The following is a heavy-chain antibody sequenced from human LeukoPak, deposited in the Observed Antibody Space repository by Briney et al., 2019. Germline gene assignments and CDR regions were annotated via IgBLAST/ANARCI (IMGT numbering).Heavy chain of an antibody. CDR3: ARGIEYYYDSSTPDAFDI. V-gene: IGHV4-61*01. J-gene: IGHJ3*02. CDR1: GGSVSSSSSY. Sequence: SETLSLTCTVSGGSVSSSSSYWSWIRQPPGKGLEWIGYIYYSGSTYYNPSLKSRVTISVDTSKNQFSLKLSSVTAADTAVYYCARGIEYYYDSSTPDAFDIWGQGTMVTVSS. D-gene: IGHD3-22*01. CDR2: IYYSGST.